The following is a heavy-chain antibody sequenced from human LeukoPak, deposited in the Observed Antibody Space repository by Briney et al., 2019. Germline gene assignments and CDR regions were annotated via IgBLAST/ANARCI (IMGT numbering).Heavy chain of an antibody. CDR1: GFTFSSYA. CDR3: ARDGRAHCSGGSCWEPKPNFDY. CDR2: ISYDGSNK. V-gene: IGHV3-30-3*01. J-gene: IGHJ4*02. Sequence: PGGSLRLSCAASGFTFSSYAMHWVRQAPGKGLEWVAVISYDGSNKYYADSVKGRFTISRDNSKNTLYLQMNSLRAEDTAVYYCARDGRAHCSGGSCWEPKPNFDYWGQGTLVTVSS. D-gene: IGHD2-15*01.